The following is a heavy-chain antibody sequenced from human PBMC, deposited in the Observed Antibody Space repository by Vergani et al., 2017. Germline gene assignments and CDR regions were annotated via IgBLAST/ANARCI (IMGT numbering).Heavy chain of an antibody. J-gene: IGHJ6*02. CDR1: GYTFTSYG. V-gene: IGHV1-18*01. D-gene: IGHD3-10*01. CDR2: ISAYNGNT. CDR3: ARVSLYGSGSYYRAAYYYYGMDV. Sequence: QVQLVQSGAEVKKPGASVKVSCKASGYTFTSYGISWVRQAPGQGLEWMGWISAYNGNTNYAHKLQGRVTMTTDTSTSTAYMELRSLRSDDTAVYYCARVSLYGSGSYYRAAYYYYGMDVWGQGTTVTVSS.